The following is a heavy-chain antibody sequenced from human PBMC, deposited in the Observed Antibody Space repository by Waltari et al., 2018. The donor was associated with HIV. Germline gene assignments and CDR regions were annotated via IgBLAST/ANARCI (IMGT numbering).Heavy chain of an antibody. J-gene: IGHJ4*02. Sequence: QLQLQESGPGLVKPSETLSLICTVSGGSISSSSYYWGWIRQPPGKGLEGIGSIYYSGGTYYNPSLKSRVTISVDTSKNQFSLKLSSVTAADTAVYYCARPYSSSWYYFDYWGQGTLVTVSS. V-gene: IGHV4-39*01. CDR2: IYYSGGT. CDR1: GGSISSSSYY. CDR3: ARPYSSSWYYFDY. D-gene: IGHD6-13*01.